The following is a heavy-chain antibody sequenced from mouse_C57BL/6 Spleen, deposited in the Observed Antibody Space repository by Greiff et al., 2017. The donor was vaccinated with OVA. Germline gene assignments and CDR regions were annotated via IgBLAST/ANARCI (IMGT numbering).Heavy chain of an antibody. CDR3: LRHNLLGYFDV. V-gene: IGHV10-1*01. CDR2: IRSKSNNYAK. D-gene: IGHD2-10*01. CDR1: GFSFNTYA. J-gene: IGHJ1*03. Sequence: AASGFSFNTYAMNWVRQAPGQGLEWVARIRSKSNNYAKYYADSVKDRLNISRDDSESMLYLQVNNLKTEDTAMYYCLRHNLLGYFDVWGTGTTVTVSS.